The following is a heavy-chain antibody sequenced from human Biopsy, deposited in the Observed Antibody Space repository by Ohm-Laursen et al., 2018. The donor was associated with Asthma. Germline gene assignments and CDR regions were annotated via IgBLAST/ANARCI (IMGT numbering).Heavy chain of an antibody. Sequence: SSVKVSRKAPGGTFSNFAISWVRQAPGQGLEWLGGVMTVFGTTNYAQKFQGRVTITADESTSTAYMEVTSLRSEDTAIYYCARCQVGYSSGWSLLLKKIYYSGMDVWGQGTAVTVSS. CDR1: GGTFSNFA. D-gene: IGHD6-19*01. CDR2: VMTVFGTT. V-gene: IGHV1-69*01. J-gene: IGHJ6*02. CDR3: ARCQVGYSSGWSLLLKKIYYSGMDV.